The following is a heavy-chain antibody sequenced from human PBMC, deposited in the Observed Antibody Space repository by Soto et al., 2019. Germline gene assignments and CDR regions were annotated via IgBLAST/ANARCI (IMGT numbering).Heavy chain of an antibody. V-gene: IGHV3-23*01. CDR1: GSTFSTYA. Sequence: GGSLRLSCVASGSTFSTYAMTWVRQAPGKGLEWVSAITTSARMTYYAVSVKGRFIISRDNSQNTIYLQMNSLRGEDTAVYYCAKDLYYDFPPFDYWGQGTLVTVSP. D-gene: IGHD3-3*01. CDR3: AKDLYYDFPPFDY. CDR2: ITTSARMT. J-gene: IGHJ4*02.